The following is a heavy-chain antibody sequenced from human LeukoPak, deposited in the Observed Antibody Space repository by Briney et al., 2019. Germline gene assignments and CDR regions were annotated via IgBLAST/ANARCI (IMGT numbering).Heavy chain of an antibody. D-gene: IGHD5-12*01. J-gene: IGHJ5*02. CDR3: ARVTSGYDYDWFDP. CDR1: GGSVSSYY. V-gene: IGHV4-59*02. Sequence: NPSETLSLTCTGSGGSVSSYYWSWIRQPPGKGLEWIGCIYYTGSTNYNPSLKSRVTISVATSKNQFSLKLSSVTAADTAVYYCARVTSGYDYDWFDPWGQGTLVTVSS. CDR2: IYYTGST.